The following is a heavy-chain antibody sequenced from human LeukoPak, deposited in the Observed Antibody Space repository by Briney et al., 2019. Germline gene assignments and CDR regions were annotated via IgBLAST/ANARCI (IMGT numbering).Heavy chain of an antibody. J-gene: IGHJ4*02. CDR1: GFTFSSYA. D-gene: IGHD5-18*01. Sequence: GGSLILSCAASGFTFSSYAMGWVRQAPGKGLEWVSAITASGGNTYYADSVKGRFTISRDNSKNTLYLQVNSLRAEDTAVYYCAKGNGYSYGRYYFDYWGQGTLVTVSS. CDR2: ITASGGNT. CDR3: AKGNGYSYGRYYFDY. V-gene: IGHV3-23*01.